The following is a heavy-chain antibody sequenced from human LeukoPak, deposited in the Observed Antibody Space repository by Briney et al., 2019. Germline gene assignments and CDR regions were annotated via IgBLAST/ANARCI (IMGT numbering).Heavy chain of an antibody. J-gene: IGHJ4*02. Sequence: SVKVSCKASGGTFSSYAISWVRQAPGQGLEWMGGIIPIFGTANYAQKFQGRVTITADESTSTAYMELSSLRSEDTVVYYCAGASGPPYYFDYWGQGTLVTVSS. CDR1: GGTFSSYA. CDR3: AGASGPPYYFDY. V-gene: IGHV1-69*13. CDR2: IIPIFGTA.